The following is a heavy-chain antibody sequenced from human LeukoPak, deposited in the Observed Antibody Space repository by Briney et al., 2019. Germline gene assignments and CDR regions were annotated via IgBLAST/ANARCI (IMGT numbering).Heavy chain of an antibody. D-gene: IGHD3-3*01. J-gene: IGHJ3*02. Sequence: SETLSLTCTVSGGSISSYYWSWIRQPPGKGLEWIGYIYYSGSTYYNPSLKSRVTISVDTSKNQFSLKLSSVTAADTAVYYCARANDFTYYDFWSGYYSPGHAFDIWGQGTMVTVSS. CDR3: ARANDFTYYDFWSGYYSPGHAFDI. V-gene: IGHV4-30-4*08. CDR2: IYYSGST. CDR1: GGSISSYY.